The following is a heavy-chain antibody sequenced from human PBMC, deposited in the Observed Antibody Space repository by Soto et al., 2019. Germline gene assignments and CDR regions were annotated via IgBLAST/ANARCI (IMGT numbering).Heavy chain of an antibody. CDR2: ISYDGSNK. Sequence: GGSLRLSCADSGLSFSSYGMHWVRQAPGEGLEWVAAISYDGSNKNYLASVEGRFTISRDNSKNTLYLQMNALRPEDTAVYYCARNTFYSSSTGYSAFEYWGQGTLVTVSS. CDR1: GLSFSSYG. D-gene: IGHD3-22*01. CDR3: ARNTFYSSSTGYSAFEY. V-gene: IGHV3-30*03. J-gene: IGHJ4*02.